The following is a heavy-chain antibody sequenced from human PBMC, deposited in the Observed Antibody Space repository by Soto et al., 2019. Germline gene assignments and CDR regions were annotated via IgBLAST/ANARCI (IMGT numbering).Heavy chain of an antibody. Sequence: ASVKVSCKASGDTFPANYIHWVRQAPGQGLEWMGIINPSGGSTSYAQKFQGRVTMTRDKSTSTVYMELSSLRSEDTAVYYCARGVTHDNWFDPWGQGTLVTVSS. CDR1: GDTFPANY. V-gene: IGHV1-46*01. CDR3: ARGVTHDNWFDP. D-gene: IGHD2-21*02. J-gene: IGHJ5*02. CDR2: INPSGGST.